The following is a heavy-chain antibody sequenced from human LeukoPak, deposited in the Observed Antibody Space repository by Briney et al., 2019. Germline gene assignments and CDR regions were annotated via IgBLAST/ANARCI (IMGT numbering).Heavy chain of an antibody. J-gene: IGHJ4*02. CDR2: ISVYNGNT. CDR1: GYTFTTYT. V-gene: IGHV1-18*04. Sequence: ASVKVSCKASGYTFTTYTISWVRQAPGQGLEWMGWISVYNGNTNTALKFQGRVTMTADRSTSTAYMELRSLTSDDTAVHYCARWDRVDIAATNDDYWGQGTLVTVSS. CDR3: ARWDRVDIAATNDDY. D-gene: IGHD5-12*01.